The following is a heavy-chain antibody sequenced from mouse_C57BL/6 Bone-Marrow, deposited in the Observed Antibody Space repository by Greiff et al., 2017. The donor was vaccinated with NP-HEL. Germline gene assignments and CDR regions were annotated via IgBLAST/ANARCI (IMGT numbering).Heavy chain of an antibody. CDR3: TREGYYGSSLTYAMDY. V-gene: IGHV1-15*01. J-gene: IGHJ4*01. CDR2: IDPETGGT. CDR1: GYTFTDYE. D-gene: IGHD1-1*01. Sequence: QVQLKQSGAELVRPGASVTLSCKASGYTFTDYEMHWVKQTPVHSLEWIGAIDPETGGTAYNQKFKGKAILTADKSSSTAYMELRSLTSEDSAVYYCTREGYYGSSLTYAMDYWGRGTAVTVSS.